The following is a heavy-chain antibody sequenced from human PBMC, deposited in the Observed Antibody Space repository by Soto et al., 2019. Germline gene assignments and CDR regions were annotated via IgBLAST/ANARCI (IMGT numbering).Heavy chain of an antibody. V-gene: IGHV3-30-3*01. CDR3: ARGSYFYDSSGYYYFDY. Sequence: SGGSLRLSCAASGFTFSSYAMHWVRQAPGKGLEWLAVIPYDGFNRHSADSVKGRFTISRDNSKNTVSLQMNSLRAEDTAVYYCARGSYFYDSSGYYYFDYWGQGTLVTVSS. D-gene: IGHD3-22*01. CDR2: IPYDGFNR. CDR1: GFTFSSYA. J-gene: IGHJ4*02.